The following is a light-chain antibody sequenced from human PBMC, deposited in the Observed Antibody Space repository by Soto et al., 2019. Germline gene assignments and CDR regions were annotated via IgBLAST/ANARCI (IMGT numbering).Light chain of an antibody. V-gene: IGKV3-15*01. CDR3: QHYNNWPIT. CDR2: GTS. CDR1: QSAASN. Sequence: EIVMTQSPASLSVSPGESFALSCMASQSAASNLAWYQQKPGQAPRLLIYGTSTRATGVPDRFSGSGSGTDFTLTISSLQAADFAVYHCQHYNNWPITFGQGTRLEI. J-gene: IGKJ5*01.